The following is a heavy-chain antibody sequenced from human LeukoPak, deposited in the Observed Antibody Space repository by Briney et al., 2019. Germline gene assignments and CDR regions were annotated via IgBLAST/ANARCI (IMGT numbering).Heavy chain of an antibody. Sequence: GGSLRLSCAASGFTFSSHAMSWVRQAPGKGLEWVSAISGSGGSTYYADSVKGRFTISRDNSKNTLYLQMNSLRAEDTAVYYCAKDLYSRGGNYYYYMDVWGKGTTVTVSS. CDR1: GFTFSSHA. J-gene: IGHJ6*03. D-gene: IGHD3-16*01. V-gene: IGHV3-23*01. CDR2: ISGSGGST. CDR3: AKDLYSRGGNYYYYMDV.